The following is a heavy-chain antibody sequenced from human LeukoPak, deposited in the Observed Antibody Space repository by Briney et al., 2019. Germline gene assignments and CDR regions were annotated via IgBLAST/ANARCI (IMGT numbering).Heavy chain of an antibody. J-gene: IGHJ6*02. D-gene: IGHD3-16*01. Sequence: GGSLRLSCAASGFTFSSYWMNWARQAPGKGLEWVASINHNGNVNYYVDSVKGRFTISRDNAKDSLYLQMSNLRAEDTAAYFCARGGGLDVWGQGATVTVSS. CDR2: INHNGNVN. CDR1: GFTFSSYW. V-gene: IGHV3-7*03. CDR3: ARGGGLDV.